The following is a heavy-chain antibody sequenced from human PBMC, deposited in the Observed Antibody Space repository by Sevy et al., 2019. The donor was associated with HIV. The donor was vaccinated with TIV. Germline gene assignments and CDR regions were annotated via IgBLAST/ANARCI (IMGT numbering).Heavy chain of an antibody. J-gene: IGHJ6*02. CDR2: ISYDGNYK. V-gene: IGHV3-30*03. Sequence: GGSLRLSCAASGFTFSSHGMHWVRQAPGKGLEWMAVISYDGNYKSYGDSVKGRFTISRDDSKNTLYLQMNSLRDEDTAVYYCARDGSGRWLQLSYGMDVWGQGTTVTVSS. D-gene: IGHD5-12*01. CDR3: ARDGSGRWLQLSYGMDV. CDR1: GFTFSSHG.